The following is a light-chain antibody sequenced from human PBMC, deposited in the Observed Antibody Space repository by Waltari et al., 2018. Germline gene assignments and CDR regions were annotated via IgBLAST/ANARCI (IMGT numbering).Light chain of an antibody. CDR2: DAS. V-gene: IGKV3-20*01. J-gene: IGKJ1*01. Sequence: EIVLTQSPGHLSLSPGERATLSCRASQSFSRALACYQQKPGQAPRLLIYDASTRAIGIPERFSGGGSRTDCSLTISRLEPEDFAVYYCQHYVRLPVTFGQGTTVEIK. CDR1: QSFSRA. CDR3: QHYVRLPVT.